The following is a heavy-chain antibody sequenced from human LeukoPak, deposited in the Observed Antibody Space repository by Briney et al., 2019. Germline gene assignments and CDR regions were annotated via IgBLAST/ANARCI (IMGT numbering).Heavy chain of an antibody. CDR2: VNPSGGST. CDR3: ARALGAQTYSSSWGADFDY. D-gene: IGHD6-13*01. CDR1: GYTFTSYY. V-gene: IGHV1-46*01. J-gene: IGHJ4*02. Sequence: ASVKVSCKASGYTFTSYYMHWVRQAPGQGLEWMGIVNPSGGSTSYAQKFQGRVTMTRDTSTSTVYMELSSLRSDDTAVYYCARALGAQTYSSSWGADFDYWGQGTLVTVSS.